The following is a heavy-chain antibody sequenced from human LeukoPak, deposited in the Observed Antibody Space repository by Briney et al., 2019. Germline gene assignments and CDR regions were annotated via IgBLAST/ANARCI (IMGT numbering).Heavy chain of an antibody. J-gene: IGHJ4*02. CDR3: ASSTMGVLRGVNY. Sequence: GESLKISCKGSGYSFTSYWIGWVRQMPGKGLERLGIIYPGDSDTRYSPSFQGQVTISADKSISTAYLQWSSLKASDTAMYYCASSTMGVLRGVNYWGQGTLVTVSS. D-gene: IGHD3-3*01. CDR2: IYPGDSDT. CDR1: GYSFTSYW. V-gene: IGHV5-51*01.